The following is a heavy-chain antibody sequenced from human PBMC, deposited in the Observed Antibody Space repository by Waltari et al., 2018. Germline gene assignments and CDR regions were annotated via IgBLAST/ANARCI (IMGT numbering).Heavy chain of an antibody. Sequence: QVQLQESGPGLVKPSETLSLTCTVSGDSISGYSWSWIRQPAGRGLEWIGRIHTTGRTSYNPSLKTRLTLSLDTSTNQFSLKLSSLTAADTAVYYCARDLLYIGGNYFYSGLDVWGQGTTVTVSS. CDR1: GDSISGYS. D-gene: IGHD1-26*01. CDR3: ARDLLYIGGNYFYSGLDV. CDR2: IHTTGRT. J-gene: IGHJ6*02. V-gene: IGHV4-4*07.